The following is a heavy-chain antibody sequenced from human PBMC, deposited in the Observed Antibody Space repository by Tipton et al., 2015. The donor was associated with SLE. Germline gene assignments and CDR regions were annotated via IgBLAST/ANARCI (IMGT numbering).Heavy chain of an antibody. Sequence: SLRLSCAASGFTFSSYWMSWVRQAPGKGLEWVANIKQDGSEKYYVDSVKGRFTISRDNAKNSLYLQMNSLRAEDTAVYYCAKDGSAAAGPWYFDLWGRGTLVTVSS. CDR1: GFTFSSYW. V-gene: IGHV3-7*01. CDR3: AKDGSAAAGPWYFDL. CDR2: IKQDGSEK. J-gene: IGHJ2*01. D-gene: IGHD6-13*01.